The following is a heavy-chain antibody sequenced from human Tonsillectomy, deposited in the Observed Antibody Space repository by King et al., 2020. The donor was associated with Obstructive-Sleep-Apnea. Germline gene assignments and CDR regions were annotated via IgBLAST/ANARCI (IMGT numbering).Heavy chain of an antibody. D-gene: IGHD1-14*01. Sequence: VQLVESGGGLVQPGGSLRLSCAASGFTFSSYAMSWVRQAPGKGLEWVSAISGSGGAPYYADSVKGRFTISRDNSKNTLYLQMNSLRAEDTAVYYCVKDRKLTYYFDYWGQGTLVTVSS. CDR2: ISGSGGAP. V-gene: IGHV3-23*04. CDR3: VKDRKLTYYFDY. CDR1: GFTFSSYA. J-gene: IGHJ4*02.